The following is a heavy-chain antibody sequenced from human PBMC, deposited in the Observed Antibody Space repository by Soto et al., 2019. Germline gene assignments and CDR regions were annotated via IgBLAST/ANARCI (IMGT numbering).Heavy chain of an antibody. CDR2: ISSSSSYI. CDR3: ARDSLGYSYGYYSYMDV. D-gene: IGHD5-18*01. Sequence: EVQLVESGGGLVKPGGSLRLSCAASGFTFSSYSMNWVRQAPGKGLEWVSSISSSSSYIYYADSVKGRFIISRDNAKNALYLQMNSLRAEDTAVYYCARDSLGYSYGYYSYMDVWGKGTTVTVSS. J-gene: IGHJ6*03. CDR1: GFTFSSYS. V-gene: IGHV3-21*01.